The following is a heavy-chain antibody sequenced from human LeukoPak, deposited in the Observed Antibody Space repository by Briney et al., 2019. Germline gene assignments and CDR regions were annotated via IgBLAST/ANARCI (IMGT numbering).Heavy chain of an antibody. CDR3: AREVAAAGDFDY. J-gene: IGHJ4*02. CDR1: GFTFSSYA. Sequence: GRSLRLSCAASGFTFSSYAMHWVRQAPGKGLRGVAVISYDGSNKYYADSVKGRFTISRDNSKNTLYLQMNSLRAEDTAVYYCAREVAAAGDFDYWGQGTLVTVPS. D-gene: IGHD6-13*01. CDR2: ISYDGSNK. V-gene: IGHV3-30-3*01.